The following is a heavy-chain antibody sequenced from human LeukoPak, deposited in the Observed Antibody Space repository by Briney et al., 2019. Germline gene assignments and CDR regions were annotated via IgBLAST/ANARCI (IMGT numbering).Heavy chain of an antibody. CDR3: ARDQTYYDSSGYYPYYFDY. Sequence: GASVKVSCKASGYTFTSYDINWVRQAPGQGLEWMGWISAYNGNTNYAQKLQGRVTMTTDTSTSTAYMELRSLRSDDTAVYYCARDQTYYDSSGYYPYYFDYWGQGTLVTVSS. CDR2: ISAYNGNT. CDR1: GYTFTSYD. V-gene: IGHV1-18*01. D-gene: IGHD3-22*01. J-gene: IGHJ4*02.